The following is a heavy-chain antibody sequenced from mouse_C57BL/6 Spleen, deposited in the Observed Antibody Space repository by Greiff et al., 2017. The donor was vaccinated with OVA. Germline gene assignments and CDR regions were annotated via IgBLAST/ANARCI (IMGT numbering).Heavy chain of an antibody. J-gene: IGHJ1*03. D-gene: IGHD4-1*01. V-gene: IGHV1-52*01. CDR2: IDPSDSET. CDR1: GYTFTSYW. Sequence: QVQLKQPGAELVRPGSSVKLSCKASGYTFTSYWMHWVKQRPIQGLEWIGNIDPSDSETHYNQKFKDKATLTVDKSSSTAYMQLSSLTSEDSAVYYCARGLGREYFDVWGTGTTVTVSS. CDR3: ARGLGREYFDV.